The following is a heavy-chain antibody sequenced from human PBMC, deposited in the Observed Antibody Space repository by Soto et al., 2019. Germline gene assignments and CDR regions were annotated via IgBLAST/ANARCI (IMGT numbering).Heavy chain of an antibody. J-gene: IGHJ4*02. CDR1: EFTFANAW. CDR3: TSLYYGH. V-gene: IGHV3-15*01. Sequence: PGGSLRLSCAASEFTFANAWISWVRQAPGKGLEWVDRIKSKADGGTTDYAAPVKGRFTISRDESQNTLYLQMNSLKTEDTAVYYCTSLYYGHWGQGTLVTVSS. D-gene: IGHD4-17*01. CDR2: IKSKADGGTT.